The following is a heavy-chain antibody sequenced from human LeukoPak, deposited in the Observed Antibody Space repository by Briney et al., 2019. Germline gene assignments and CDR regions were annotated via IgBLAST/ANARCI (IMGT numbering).Heavy chain of an antibody. J-gene: IGHJ4*02. V-gene: IGHV3-30*18. CDR1: GFTFTSYG. CDR2: ITYDGTNK. Sequence: PGGSLRLSCAASGFTFTSYGMHWVRQAPGNGLEWVAVITYDGTNKYYADSVKGRFTISRDNSKNTLYLQMNSLRAEDTAVYYCAKDREVYGGLDYWGQGTLVTVSS. CDR3: AKDREVYGGLDY. D-gene: IGHD2-8*01.